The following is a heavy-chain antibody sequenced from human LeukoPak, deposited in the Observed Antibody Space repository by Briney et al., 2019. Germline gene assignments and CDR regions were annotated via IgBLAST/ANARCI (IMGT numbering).Heavy chain of an antibody. D-gene: IGHD6-13*01. Sequence: SQTLSLTCAISGDSVSSNSAAWNWIRQSPSRGLEWLGRTYYRSKWYYDYAVSAKSRITINPDTSKNQFSLQLSSVTPDDTAVYYCARVLYIAATGARYAMDVWGQGTTVTVSS. J-gene: IGHJ6*02. CDR3: ARVLYIAATGARYAMDV. CDR2: TYYRSKWYY. V-gene: IGHV6-1*01. CDR1: GDSVSSNSAA.